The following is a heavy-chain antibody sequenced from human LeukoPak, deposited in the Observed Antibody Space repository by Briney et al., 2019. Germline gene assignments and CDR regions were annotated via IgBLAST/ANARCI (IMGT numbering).Heavy chain of an antibody. D-gene: IGHD1-26*01. CDR1: GGSIINYY. Sequence: SETLSLTCTMSGGSIINYYWTWIRQPPGKGLEWIGHIYYSGGTNYNPSLKSRVTISVDTSKKGFSLKLTSVIAADTAVYYCARVEPGYYYFYMDVWGKGTTVTVSS. CDR2: IYYSGGT. V-gene: IGHV4-59*01. J-gene: IGHJ6*03. CDR3: ARVEPGYYYFYMDV.